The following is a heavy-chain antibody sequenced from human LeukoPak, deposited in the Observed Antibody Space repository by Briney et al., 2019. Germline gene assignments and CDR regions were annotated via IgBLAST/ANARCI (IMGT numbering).Heavy chain of an antibody. CDR3: AGGYALDS. Sequence: SQTLSLTCAVSGDSVSRNDAAWNWIRQSPSRGLEWLGRTYYRSKWYNDYAVSVKSRITINPDTSENQFSLQLNAVTPEDTAVYYCAGGYALDSWGQGTPVTVSS. CDR2: TYYRSKWYN. D-gene: IGHD2-2*01. CDR1: GDSVSRNDAA. J-gene: IGHJ5*01. V-gene: IGHV6-1*01.